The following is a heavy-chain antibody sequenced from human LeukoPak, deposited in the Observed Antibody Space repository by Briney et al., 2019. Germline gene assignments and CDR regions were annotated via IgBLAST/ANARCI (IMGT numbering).Heavy chain of an antibody. CDR1: GGTFSSYA. D-gene: IGHD4-17*01. V-gene: IGHV1-69*13. CDR3: ARVAAKPLTTVTTFDY. CDR2: IIPIFGTA. Sequence: ASVKVSCKASGGTFSSYAISWVRQAPGQGLEWMGGIIPIFGTANYAQKFQGRVTITADESTSTAYMELSSLRSEDTAVYYCARVAAKPLTTVTTFDYWGQGTLVTVSS. J-gene: IGHJ4*02.